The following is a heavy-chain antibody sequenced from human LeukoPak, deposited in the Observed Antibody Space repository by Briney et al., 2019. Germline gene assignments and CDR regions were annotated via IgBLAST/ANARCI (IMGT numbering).Heavy chain of an antibody. Sequence: SETLSLTCTVSGGSISSSSYYWGWIRQPPGKGLEWIGSIYYSRSTYYNPSLKSRVTISVDTSKIRFYLKMSSVTAADTAVYYCAREITMIDDYWGQGTLVTVSS. CDR3: AREITMIDDY. V-gene: IGHV4-39*02. J-gene: IGHJ4*02. D-gene: IGHD3-22*01. CDR1: GGSISSSSYY. CDR2: IYYSRST.